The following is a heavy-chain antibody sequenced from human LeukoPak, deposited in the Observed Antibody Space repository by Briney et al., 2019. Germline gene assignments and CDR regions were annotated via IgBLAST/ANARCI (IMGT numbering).Heavy chain of an antibody. Sequence: PVGSLRLSCVASGCTFSSYEMNWVRQAPGKGLEGVSYISSSGSTIYYAECMKGAFTTSKDNAKNSLYMQISSVRAQDTAVYFCARDGPLFAKNFVYWGQGTLVTVSS. CDR3: ARDGPLFAKNFVY. CDR1: GCTFSSYE. CDR2: ISSSGSTI. D-gene: IGHD3-16*01. V-gene: IGHV3-48*03. J-gene: IGHJ4*02.